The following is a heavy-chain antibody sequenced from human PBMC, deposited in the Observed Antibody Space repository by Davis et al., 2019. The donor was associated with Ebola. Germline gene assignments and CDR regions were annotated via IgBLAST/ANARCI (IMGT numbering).Heavy chain of an antibody. Sequence: GGSLRLSCAASGFTFSSYTMNWVRQAPGKGLEWVSFISSSSSYIYYADSVKGRFTISRDNAKNSLYLQMNSLRAEDTAVYYCARGGNIVSSHFDLWGQGTLVTVSS. V-gene: IGHV3-21*01. CDR2: ISSSSSYI. CDR1: GFTFSSYT. CDR3: ARGGNIVSSHFDL. J-gene: IGHJ4*02. D-gene: IGHD5/OR15-5a*01.